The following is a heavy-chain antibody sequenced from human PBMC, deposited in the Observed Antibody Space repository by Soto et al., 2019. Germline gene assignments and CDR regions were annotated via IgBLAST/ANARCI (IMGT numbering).Heavy chain of an antibody. J-gene: IGHJ4*02. CDR1: GGSISSYY. D-gene: IGHD3-10*01. Sequence: SETLSLTCTVSGGSISSYYWSWIRQPPGKGLEWIGYLYYSGSTTYNPSLKSRVTISVYTSKNQFSLKLNSMTAADTAVYYCARHNYGSGSTYFDYWGQGTLVTVSS. CDR3: ARHNYGSGSTYFDY. V-gene: IGHV4-59*08. CDR2: LYYSGST.